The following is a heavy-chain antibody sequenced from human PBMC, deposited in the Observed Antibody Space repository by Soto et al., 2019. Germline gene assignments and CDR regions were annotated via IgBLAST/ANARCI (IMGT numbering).Heavy chain of an antibody. J-gene: IGHJ6*03. CDR3: AGTSSLQWYYMEV. Sequence: QVQLQQSGPGLVRPSQTLSLTCVISGDSVSSNSAAWNWSRQSPSRGLEWLGRTYYRSRWYNDYAVSVRRQITVHADTSKNQFSLHLNSVTPEDTAGYSCAGTSSLQWYYMEVWDKGTTVTVSS. D-gene: IGHD1-7*01. CDR1: GDSVSSNSAA. CDR2: TYYRSRWYN. V-gene: IGHV6-1*01.